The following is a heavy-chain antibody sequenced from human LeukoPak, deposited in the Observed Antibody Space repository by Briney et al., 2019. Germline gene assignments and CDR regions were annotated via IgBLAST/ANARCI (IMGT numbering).Heavy chain of an antibody. CDR2: IYTSGST. D-gene: IGHD2-15*01. CDR3: ARDHTFNCSGGSCYPRYNWFDP. J-gene: IGHJ5*02. V-gene: IGHV4-4*07. Sequence: TSSETLSLTCTVSGGSISSYYWSWIRQPAGKGLEWIGRIYTSGSTNYNPSLKSRVTMSVDTSKNQFSLKLSSVTAADTAVYYCARDHTFNCSGGSCYPRYNWFDPWGQGTLVTVS. CDR1: GGSISSYY.